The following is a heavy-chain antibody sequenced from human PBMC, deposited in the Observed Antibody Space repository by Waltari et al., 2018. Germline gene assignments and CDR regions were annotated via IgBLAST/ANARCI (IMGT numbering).Heavy chain of an antibody. CDR3: AKGGGGTRDGMDV. Sequence: QVQLQQSGPGLVKPSQTLTLICTVSGGSMTSDYSYWSWIRQHPGKGLEWIGFIGNSGTPYYNPSLKSVVDMSIDTSKNQFSLKVNSGTAADTAVYYCAKGGGGTRDGMDVWGQGTTVTVSS. CDR1: GGSMTSDYSY. V-gene: IGHV4-31*01. CDR2: IGNSGTP. D-gene: IGHD2-2*01. J-gene: IGHJ6*02.